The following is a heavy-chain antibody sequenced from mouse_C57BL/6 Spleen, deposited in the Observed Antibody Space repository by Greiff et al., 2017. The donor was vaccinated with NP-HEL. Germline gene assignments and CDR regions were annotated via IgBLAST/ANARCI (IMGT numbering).Heavy chain of an antibody. CDR1: GYTFTSYW. Sequence: VQLQESGAELVMPGASVKLSCKASGYTFTSYWMHWVKQRPGQGLEWIGEIDPSDSYTNYNQKFKGKSTLTVDKSSSTAYMQLSSLTSEDSAVYYCAREGGLYGSSYHYWGQGTTLTVSS. CDR2: IDPSDSYT. J-gene: IGHJ2*01. V-gene: IGHV1-69*01. CDR3: AREGGLYGSSYHY. D-gene: IGHD1-1*01.